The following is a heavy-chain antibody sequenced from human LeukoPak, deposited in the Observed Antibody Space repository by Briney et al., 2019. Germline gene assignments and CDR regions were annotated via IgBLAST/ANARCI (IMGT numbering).Heavy chain of an antibody. CDR2: MYASGTT. Sequence: SETLSLTCAVSGASFTSHYWSWIRQPAGKRLEWLGLMYASGTTYYNPSLKSRVTISVDTSKNQFSLKLSSVTAADTAVYYCARHEIVVVTAPDYWGQGTLVTVSS. V-gene: IGHV4-4*07. CDR1: GASFTSHY. D-gene: IGHD2-21*02. CDR3: ARHEIVVVTAPDY. J-gene: IGHJ4*02.